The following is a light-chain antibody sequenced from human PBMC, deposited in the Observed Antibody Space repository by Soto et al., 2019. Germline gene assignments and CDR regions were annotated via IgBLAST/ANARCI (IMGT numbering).Light chain of an antibody. V-gene: IGKV2-28*01. CDR3: MQALQTPIT. CDR1: RCLLNSNGYNY. CDR2: VGS. J-gene: IGKJ5*01. Sequence: TMMTQSPLSRSVTPCEPTSISCRSSRCLLNSNGYNYLDWYLQKPGQSPQVLIYVGSNRASGVPDRFSGSGSGTDFTLKISRVEAEDVGVYYCMQALQTPITFGQGTRLEIK.